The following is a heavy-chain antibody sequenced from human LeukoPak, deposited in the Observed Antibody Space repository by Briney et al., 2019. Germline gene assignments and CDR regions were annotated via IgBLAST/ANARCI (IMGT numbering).Heavy chain of an antibody. CDR3: AKDRTPYYYDSSGFGY. D-gene: IGHD3-22*01. CDR1: GVTFSSYA. Sequence: PGGSLRLSCAASGVTFSSYAMSWVRQAPGKGLEWVSAISGSGGSTYYADSVKGRFTISRDNSKNTLYLQMNSLRAEDTAVYYCAKDRTPYYYDSSGFGYWGQGTLVTVSS. CDR2: ISGSGGST. V-gene: IGHV3-23*01. J-gene: IGHJ4*02.